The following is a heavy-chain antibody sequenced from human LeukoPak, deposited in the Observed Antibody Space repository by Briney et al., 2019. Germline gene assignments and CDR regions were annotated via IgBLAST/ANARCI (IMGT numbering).Heavy chain of an antibody. J-gene: IGHJ6*02. V-gene: IGHV3-74*01. Sequence: LPGGSLRLSCAVSGFTVSTYWMHWVRQGPGKGLVWVSRIKSDGSGTSFADSVKGRFTISRDNVENTVHLQMNSLRAEDTAVYYCYVWLENQRMDVWGQGTTVTVSS. D-gene: IGHD3-22*01. CDR2: IKSDGSGT. CDR3: YVWLENQRMDV. CDR1: GFTVSTYW.